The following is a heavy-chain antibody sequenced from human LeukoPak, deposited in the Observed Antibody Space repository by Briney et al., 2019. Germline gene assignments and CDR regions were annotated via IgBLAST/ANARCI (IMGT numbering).Heavy chain of an antibody. Sequence: SETLSLTCAVSGGSISSSNWWSWVCQPPGKGLEWIGEIYHSGSTNYNPSLKSRVTISVDKSKNQFSLKLSSVTAADTAVYYCARSWYSSSWYLYYYYGMDVWGQGTTVTVSS. J-gene: IGHJ6*02. CDR1: GGSISSSNW. CDR3: ARSWYSSSWYLYYYYGMDV. V-gene: IGHV4-4*02. D-gene: IGHD6-13*01. CDR2: IYHSGST.